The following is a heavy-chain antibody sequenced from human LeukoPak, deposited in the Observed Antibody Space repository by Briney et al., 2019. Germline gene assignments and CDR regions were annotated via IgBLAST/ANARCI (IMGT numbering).Heavy chain of an antibody. V-gene: IGHV3-11*01. Sequence: GGSLRLSCTASGFTFSDYYMSWVRQAPGKGLEWVSYISDRGDTIYYADSVKGRFTISRDNANNSVSLQMDSLRDEDTAVYYCARLKAGNWGPGSLVTVSS. CDR2: ISDRGDTI. CDR3: ARLKAGN. CDR1: GFTFSDYY. J-gene: IGHJ4*02.